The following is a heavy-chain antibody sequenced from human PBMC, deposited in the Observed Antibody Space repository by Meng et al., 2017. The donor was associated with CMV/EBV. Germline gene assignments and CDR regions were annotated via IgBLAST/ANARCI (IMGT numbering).Heavy chain of an antibody. J-gene: IGHJ4*02. CDR3: ARGAIYCSGGSCYSGKSDY. D-gene: IGHD2-15*01. CDR1: GGSISSSSYY. V-gene: IGHV4-39*07. Sequence: GSLRLSCAVSGGSISSSSYYWGWIRQPPGKGLEWIGSMSYSGSTYYNPSLQSRVTISVDTSQNHFSLKLSSVTAADTAVYYCARGAIYCSGGSCYSGKSDYWGQGTLVTVSS. CDR2: MSYSGST.